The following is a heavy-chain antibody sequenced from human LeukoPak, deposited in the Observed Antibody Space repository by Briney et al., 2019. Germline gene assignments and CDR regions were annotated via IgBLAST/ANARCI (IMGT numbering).Heavy chain of an antibody. Sequence: GRSLRLSCAASGFTFSSYGMHWVRQAPGKGLEWVAVISYDGSNKYYADSVKGRFTISRDNSKNTLYLQMNSLRAEDTAVYYCAKIGAYCGGDCYSDYYYYYYMDVWGKGTTVTVSS. J-gene: IGHJ6*03. CDR2: ISYDGSNK. V-gene: IGHV3-30*18. CDR3: AKIGAYCGGDCYSDYYYYYYMDV. D-gene: IGHD2-21*02. CDR1: GFTFSSYG.